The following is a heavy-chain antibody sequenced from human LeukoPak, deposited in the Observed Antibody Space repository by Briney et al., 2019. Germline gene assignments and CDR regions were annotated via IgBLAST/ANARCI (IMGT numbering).Heavy chain of an antibody. V-gene: IGHV1-69*04. Sequence: GASVTVSCKASGGTFSSYAISWVRQAPGQGLEWMGRIIPMLGIANYAQKFQGRVTITADKSTSTAYMELSSLRSEDTAVYYCARDRRYDLGHYYYGMDVWGQGTTVTVSS. CDR1: GGTFSSYA. J-gene: IGHJ6*02. D-gene: IGHD5-12*01. CDR3: ARDRRYDLGHYYYGMDV. CDR2: IIPMLGIA.